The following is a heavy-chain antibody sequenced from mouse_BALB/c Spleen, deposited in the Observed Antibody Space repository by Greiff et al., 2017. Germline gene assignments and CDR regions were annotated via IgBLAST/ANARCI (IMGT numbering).Heavy chain of an antibody. CDR2: ISSGGST. CDR1: GFTFSSYA. J-gene: IGHJ4*01. Sequence: EVQGVESGGGLVKPGGSLKLSCAASGFTFSSYAMSWVRQTPEKRLEWVASISSGGSTYYPDSVKGRFTISRDNARNILYLQMSSLRSEDTAMYYCARGGDDYYAMDYWGQGTSVTVSS. V-gene: IGHV5-6-5*01. CDR3: ARGGDDYYAMDY.